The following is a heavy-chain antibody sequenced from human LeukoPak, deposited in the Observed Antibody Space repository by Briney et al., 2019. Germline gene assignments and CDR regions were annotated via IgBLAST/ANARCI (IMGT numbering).Heavy chain of an antibody. J-gene: IGHJ6*02. CDR1: GYTFTSYA. CDR3: ARGPRGKYYYYGMDV. Sequence: ASVKVSCKASGYTFTSYAMNWVRQAPGQGLERMGWINTNTGNPTYAQGFTGRFVFSLDTSVSTAYLQISSLKAEDTAVYYCARGPRGKYYYYGMDVWGQGTTVTVSS. D-gene: IGHD3-16*01. V-gene: IGHV7-4-1*02. CDR2: INTNTGNP.